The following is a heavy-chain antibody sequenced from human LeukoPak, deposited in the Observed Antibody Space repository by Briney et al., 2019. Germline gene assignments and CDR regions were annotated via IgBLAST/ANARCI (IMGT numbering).Heavy chain of an antibody. CDR2: IKSKTDGGTT. D-gene: IGHD2-2*01. CDR3: STLRSIATDY. J-gene: IGHJ4*02. Sequence: GGSLRLSCAASGLTLSNDWMSWVRQAPGKGLGWVGHIKSKTDGGTTDYAAPVKGRFTISRDDSKNTLYLQMNSLKTEYTAVYYCSTLRSIATDYWGQGTLVTVSS. V-gene: IGHV3-15*01. CDR1: GLTLSNDW.